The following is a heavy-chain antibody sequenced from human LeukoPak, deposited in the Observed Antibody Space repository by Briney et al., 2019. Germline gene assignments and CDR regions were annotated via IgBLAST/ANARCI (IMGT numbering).Heavy chain of an antibody. D-gene: IGHD3-22*01. Sequence: PSETLSLTCSVYDGSLSGNYWSWVRQPPGKGLEWIGETSHGGHTNYNPSLKSRVTISIDTSKNQFSLKLTSVTAADTAVYYCARDNDSSGIPQRTFDYWGQGTLVTVSS. V-gene: IGHV4-34*01. J-gene: IGHJ4*02. CDR1: DGSLSGNY. CDR3: ARDNDSSGIPQRTFDY. CDR2: TSHGGHT.